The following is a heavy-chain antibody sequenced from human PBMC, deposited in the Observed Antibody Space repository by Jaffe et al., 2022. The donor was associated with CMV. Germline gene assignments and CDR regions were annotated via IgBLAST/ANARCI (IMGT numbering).Heavy chain of an antibody. CDR1: GFTFSSYW. Sequence: EVQLVESGGGLVQPGGSLRLSCAASGFTFSSYWMSWVRQAPGKGLEWVANIKQDGSEKYYVDSVKGRFTISRDNAKNSLYLQMNSLRAEDTAVYYCAQSPSYRTYYDYVWGSPPHLEGYFDLWGRGTLVTVSS. CDR3: AQSPSYRTYYDYVWGSPPHLEGYFDL. D-gene: IGHD3-16*01. V-gene: IGHV3-7*01. CDR2: IKQDGSEK. J-gene: IGHJ2*01.